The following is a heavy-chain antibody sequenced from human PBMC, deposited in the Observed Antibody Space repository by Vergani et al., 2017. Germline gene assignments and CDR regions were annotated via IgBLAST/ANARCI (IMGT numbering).Heavy chain of an antibody. CDR2: INSDGSST. Sequence: EVQLVESGGGLVQPEGSLRLSCAASGFTFSSYWMHWVRQAPGKGLVWVSRINSDGSSTSYADSVKGRFTISRDNAKNTLYLQMNSLRAEDTAVYYCARARLPRVPRDAFDIWGQGTMVTVSS. CDR3: ARARLPRVPRDAFDI. J-gene: IGHJ3*02. D-gene: IGHD2-2*01. V-gene: IGHV3-74*01. CDR1: GFTFSSYW.